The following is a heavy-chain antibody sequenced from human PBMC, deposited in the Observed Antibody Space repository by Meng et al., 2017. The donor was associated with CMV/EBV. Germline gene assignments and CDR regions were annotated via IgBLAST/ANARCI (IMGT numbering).Heavy chain of an antibody. V-gene: IGHV1-2*02. CDR1: GYTFTGYY. CDR3: ASSYNWNYYYGMDV. CDR2: INPNSGGT. J-gene: IGHJ6*02. Sequence: GESLKISCKASGYTFTGYYMHWVRPAPGQGLEWMGWINPNSGGTNYAQKFQGRVTMTRDTSISTAYMELSRLRSDDTAVYYCASSYNWNYYYGMDVWGQGTTVTVSS. D-gene: IGHD1-20*01.